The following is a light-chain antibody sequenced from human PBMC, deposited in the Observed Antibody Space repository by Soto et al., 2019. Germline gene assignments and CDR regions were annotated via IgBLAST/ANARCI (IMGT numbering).Light chain of an antibody. J-gene: IGKJ1*01. V-gene: IGKV1-5*03. CDR3: QQYNSYSQWT. CDR1: QSISNW. Sequence: DIQITQSPSTLSASVGDRVTLTCRASQSISNWLAWYQQKPWKAPKLLIYKASSLESGVPSRFSGSGSGTEFTLTISSLQPDDFATYYCQQYNSYSQWTFGQGTKVDIK. CDR2: KAS.